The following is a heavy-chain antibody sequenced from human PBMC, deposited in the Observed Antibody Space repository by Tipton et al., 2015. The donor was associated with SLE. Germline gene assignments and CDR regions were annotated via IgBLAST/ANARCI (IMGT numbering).Heavy chain of an antibody. CDR3: ERTGYCRGSASLYGLDV. CDR1: GFTFSDYY. CDR2: ISGSGSDT. V-gene: IGHV3-11*01. J-gene: IGHJ6*01. Sequence: SLRLSCEDPGFTFSDYYMSWIRQAPGKGLEWLSYISGSGSDTYYADSVKGRFTISRDNAKNSLYLQNNRLRAEDTAVYYCERTGYCRGSASLYGLDVWGEQATVVASS. D-gene: IGHD2-15*01.